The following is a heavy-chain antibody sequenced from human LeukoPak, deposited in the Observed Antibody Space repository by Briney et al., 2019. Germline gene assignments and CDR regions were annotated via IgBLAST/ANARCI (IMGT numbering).Heavy chain of an antibody. CDR3: ERGAAEGYCGWENRGDY. CDR2: IIPIFGTA. D-gene: IGHD3-10*01. Sequence: SVKVSCKASVGTFSSYAISLVRQAAGQGLEWRGGIIPIFGTANYAQKIQGRVTIPAHKPTSSAYMDLRSLRAEDEAEYYGERGAAEGYCGWENRGDYWGQGTLVTVSS. CDR1: VGTFSSYA. J-gene: IGHJ4*02. V-gene: IGHV1-69*06.